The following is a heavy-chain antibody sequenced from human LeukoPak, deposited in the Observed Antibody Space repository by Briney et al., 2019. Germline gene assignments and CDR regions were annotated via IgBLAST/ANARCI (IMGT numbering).Heavy chain of an antibody. D-gene: IGHD6-25*01. CDR3: ARDPIAAEPDYFDY. V-gene: IGHV3-30*04. Sequence: PGGSLRLSCSASGFNFGTYAMHWVRQAPGKGLEWVAVIFDERNKFVADSVKGRFTISRGNFKNTLYLQMNSLRDEDTAIYYCARDPIAAEPDYFDYWGQGTLVTVSS. CDR2: IFDERNK. CDR1: GFNFGTYA. J-gene: IGHJ4*02.